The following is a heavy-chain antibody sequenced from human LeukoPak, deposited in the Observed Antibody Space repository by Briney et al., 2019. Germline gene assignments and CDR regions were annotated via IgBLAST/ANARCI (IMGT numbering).Heavy chain of an antibody. Sequence: GGSLRLSCAASGFDFNNAWMNWVRQAPGKGLEWVGRIKSKTFGGTTDYAAPVRGRITISRDDSKSTVLLQMDSLQTEDTAVYYCTRQGLGDWLGEFFDSWGQGTLVTVSS. J-gene: IGHJ4*02. CDR2: IKSKTFGGTT. D-gene: IGHD3-10*01. CDR3: TRQGLGDWLGEFFDS. CDR1: GFDFNNAW. V-gene: IGHV3-15*01.